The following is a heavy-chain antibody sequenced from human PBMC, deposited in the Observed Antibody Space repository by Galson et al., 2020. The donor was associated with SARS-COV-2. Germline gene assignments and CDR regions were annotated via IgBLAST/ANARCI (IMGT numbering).Heavy chain of an antibody. V-gene: IGHV4-4*07. CDR3: VSIRPGRWLRIEY. Sequence: SETLSPTCTVSGGSISSYYWSWIRQPAGKGLEWIGRIYTSGSTNYNPSLKSRVTMSVDTSKNQFSLKLSSVTAADTAVYYCVSIRPGRWLRIEYWCQGTLVTVS. CDR2: IYTSGST. D-gene: IGHD5-12*01. CDR1: GGSISSYY. J-gene: IGHJ4*02.